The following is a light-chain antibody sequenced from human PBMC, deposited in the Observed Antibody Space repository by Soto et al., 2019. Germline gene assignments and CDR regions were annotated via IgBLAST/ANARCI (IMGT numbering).Light chain of an antibody. Sequence: QSALTQPPSASGSPGQSVTISCTGTSSDVGGYKYVSWYQQHPGKAPKVIIYEVSERPSGVPDRFSGSKSGNTASLTVSGLQTEDEAPYYCASYEGGDTFVFGTGTKVTVL. CDR2: EVS. J-gene: IGLJ1*01. V-gene: IGLV2-8*01. CDR1: SSDVGGYKY. CDR3: ASYEGGDTFV.